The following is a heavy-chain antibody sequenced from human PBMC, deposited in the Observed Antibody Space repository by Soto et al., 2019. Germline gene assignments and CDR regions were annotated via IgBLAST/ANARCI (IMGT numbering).Heavy chain of an antibody. Sequence: GGSLRLSCVGSGFTFSMFAMSWVRQAPGKGLEWISSISGSGGSTYYADSVKGRFSTSRDSTRNSLYLNMDSLRVEDTATYYCVRGTPTPGLDIWGRGTTVTVSS. D-gene: IGHD1-7*01. J-gene: IGHJ6*02. V-gene: IGHV3-23*01. CDR3: VRGTPTPGLDI. CDR1: GFTFSMFA. CDR2: ISGSGGST.